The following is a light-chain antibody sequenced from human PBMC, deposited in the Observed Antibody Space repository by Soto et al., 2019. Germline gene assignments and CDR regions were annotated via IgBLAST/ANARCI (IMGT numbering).Light chain of an antibody. CDR1: QTFSSH. Sequence: EIVLTQSPATLSLYPGERATLSCRASQTFSSHLAWYQQKPGPAPRLLIYDASKRATGIPARFSGRGSGTDYTLTISSLEHKDFSVYYCQQRSNWPPVITFGQGTRLEIK. V-gene: IGKV3-11*01. J-gene: IGKJ5*01. CDR2: DAS. CDR3: QQRSNWPPVIT.